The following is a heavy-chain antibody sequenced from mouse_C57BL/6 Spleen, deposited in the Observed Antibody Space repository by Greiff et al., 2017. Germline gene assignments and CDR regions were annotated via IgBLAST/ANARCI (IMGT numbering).Heavy chain of an antibody. V-gene: IGHV1-52*01. CDR2: IDPSDSET. Sequence: QVQLQQPGAELVRPGSSVKLSCKASGYTFTSYWMHWVKQRPIQGLEWIGNIDPSDSETHYNQKFKDKATLTVDKSSSTAYMQLSSLTSEDAAVYYCAGREELRGYFDVWGTGTPVTVSA. CDR1: GYTFTSYW. J-gene: IGHJ1*03. CDR3: AGREELRGYFDV.